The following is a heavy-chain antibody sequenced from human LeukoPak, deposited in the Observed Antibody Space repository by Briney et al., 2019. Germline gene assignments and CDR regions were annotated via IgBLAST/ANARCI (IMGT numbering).Heavy chain of an antibody. D-gene: IGHD3-22*01. Sequence: PGGSLRLSCAASGFTVSSNYMTWVRQAPGKGLEWVSVIYSSGSTYHIDSVKGRFTISRDNSKNTLYLQMNSLRAEDTAVYYCAKAPGYYDSSGYPNWGQGTLVTVSS. CDR3: AKAPGYYDSSGYPN. J-gene: IGHJ4*02. CDR2: IYSSGST. CDR1: GFTVSSNY. V-gene: IGHV3-53*01.